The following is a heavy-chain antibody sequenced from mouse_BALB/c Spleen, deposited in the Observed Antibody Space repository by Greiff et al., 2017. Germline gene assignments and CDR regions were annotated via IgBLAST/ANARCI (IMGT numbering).Heavy chain of an antibody. J-gene: IGHJ4*01. CDR2: IWSGGST. V-gene: IGHV2-2*02. CDR1: GFSLTSYG. D-gene: IGHD2-10*01. Sequence: QVQLQQSGPGLVQPSQSLSITCTVSGFSLTSYGVHWVRQSPGKGLEWLGVIWSGGSTDYNAAFISRLSISKDNSKSQVFFKMNSLQANDTAIYYCARNRAYYGNPLDYWGQGTSVTVSS. CDR3: ARNRAYYGNPLDY.